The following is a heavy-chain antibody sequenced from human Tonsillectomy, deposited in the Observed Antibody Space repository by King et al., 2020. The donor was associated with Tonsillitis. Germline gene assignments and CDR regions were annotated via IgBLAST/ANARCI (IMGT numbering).Heavy chain of an antibody. CDR2: IYSGGTT. D-gene: IGHD6-19*01. CDR1: GFTVSSNY. J-gene: IGHJ6*02. Sequence: EWQLVESGGGLIQPGGSLRLSCAASGFTVSSNYMNWVRQAPGKGLEWVSLIYSGGTTYYADSVKGRFTVSRDNSKNTVYLQMNSLRSEDTAVYYCARDKTGLAVDGVYYYYGMDVWGQGTTVTVSS. CDR3: ARDKTGLAVDGVYYYYGMDV. V-gene: IGHV3-53*01.